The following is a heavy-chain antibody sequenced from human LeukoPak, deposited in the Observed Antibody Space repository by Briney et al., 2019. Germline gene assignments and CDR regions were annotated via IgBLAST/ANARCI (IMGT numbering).Heavy chain of an antibody. Sequence: PSETLSLTCTVSGGSISNYWTWIRQSAGKGLEWIGRMYTSGSTKYSPSFESRVTMSGDASKNQFSLKLSSVTAADTAVYFCARGRVSSSTWYSTYYYYFYMDVWGKGTTVTVSS. CDR3: ARGRVSSSTWYSTYYYYFYMDV. V-gene: IGHV4-4*07. D-gene: IGHD1-1*01. CDR2: MYTSGST. J-gene: IGHJ6*03. CDR1: GGSISNY.